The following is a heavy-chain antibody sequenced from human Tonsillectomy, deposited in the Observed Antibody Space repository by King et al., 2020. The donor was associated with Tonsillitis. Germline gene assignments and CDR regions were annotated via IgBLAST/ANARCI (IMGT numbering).Heavy chain of an antibody. CDR3: AGEPGGSYGEDDAVDI. Sequence: QLQESGPGLVKPSGTLSLTCAVSGGSISSSNWWSWVRQPPGKGLEWIGEIYHSGSTNYNPSLKSRVTISVDKSKNQFSLKLSSVTAADTAVYYCAGEPGGSYGEDDAVDIWGHGTMVTVSS. CDR2: IYHSGST. CDR1: GGSISSSNW. V-gene: IGHV4-4*02. J-gene: IGHJ3*02. D-gene: IGHD1-26*01.